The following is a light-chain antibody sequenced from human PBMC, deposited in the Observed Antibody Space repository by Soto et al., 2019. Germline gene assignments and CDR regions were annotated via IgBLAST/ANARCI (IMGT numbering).Light chain of an antibody. J-gene: IGLJ2*01. V-gene: IGLV1-40*01. CDR3: QSYDTSLSASV. Sequence: QSVLTQPPSVSGAPGQRVTISCTGSRSNIGAGYAVHWYQQLPATAPKLLIYDNTNRPSGVPDRFSASESGTSASLAITGLQSEDEADYYCQSYDTSLSASVFGGGTKLTVL. CDR2: DNT. CDR1: RSNIGAGYA.